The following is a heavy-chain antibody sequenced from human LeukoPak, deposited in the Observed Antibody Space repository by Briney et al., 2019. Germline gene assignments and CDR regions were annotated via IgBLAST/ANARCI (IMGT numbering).Heavy chain of an antibody. D-gene: IGHD3-3*01. V-gene: IGHV3-48*01. J-gene: IGHJ6*02. Sequence: GGSLRLSCAASGFTFSSYWMHWVRQAPGKGLEWVSYISSSSSTIYYADSVKGRFTISRDNSKNTLYLQMNSLRAEDTAVYYCAKSLRFLEWSADVWGQGTTVTVSS. CDR1: GFTFSSYW. CDR2: ISSSSSTI. CDR3: AKSLRFLEWSADV.